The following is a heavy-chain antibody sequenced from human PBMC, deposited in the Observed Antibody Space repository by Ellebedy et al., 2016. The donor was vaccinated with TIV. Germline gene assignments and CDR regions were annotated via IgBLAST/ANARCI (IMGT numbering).Heavy chain of an antibody. J-gene: IGHJ4*02. CDR3: ARQTSRWGKIGY. CDR2: VTYSGSTST. Sequence: GSLRLXCTVSGGSISSYYWSWIRQPPGKGLEWIGYVTYSGSTSTNYNPSLKSRVTISEDTSKNQFSLKLTSVTAADTAVYYCARQTSRWGKIGYWGQGTLVTVSS. D-gene: IGHD2-2*01. CDR1: GGSISSYY. V-gene: IGHV4-59*01.